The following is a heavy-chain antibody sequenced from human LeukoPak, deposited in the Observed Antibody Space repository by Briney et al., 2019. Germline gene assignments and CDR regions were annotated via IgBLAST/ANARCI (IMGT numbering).Heavy chain of an antibody. V-gene: IGHV1-69*04. D-gene: IGHD3-10*01. Sequence: GASVKVSCKASGGTFSSYAISWVRQAPGQGLEWMGRIIPILGIANYAQKFQGRVTITADKSTSTAYMELSSLRSEDTAVYYCARERRELRGDAFDIWGQGTVVTVSS. J-gene: IGHJ3*02. CDR1: GGTFSSYA. CDR2: IIPILGIA. CDR3: ARERRELRGDAFDI.